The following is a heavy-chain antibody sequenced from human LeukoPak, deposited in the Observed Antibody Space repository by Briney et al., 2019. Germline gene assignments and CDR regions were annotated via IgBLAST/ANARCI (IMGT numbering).Heavy chain of an antibody. CDR3: ARREQQLVQDAFDI. CDR2: IYPGDSDT. J-gene: IGHJ3*02. Sequence: GESLKISGKGSGYSFTSYWIGWVRQMPGKGLEWMGIIYPGDSDTRLSPSFQGPVTISADKSFGTAYLQWSSLTASDTAMYYCARREQQLVQDAFDISGQGTTVTVSS. CDR1: GYSFTSYW. D-gene: IGHD6-13*01. V-gene: IGHV5-51*01.